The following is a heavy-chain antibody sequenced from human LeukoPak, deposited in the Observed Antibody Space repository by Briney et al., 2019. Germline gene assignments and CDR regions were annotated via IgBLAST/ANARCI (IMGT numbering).Heavy chain of an antibody. V-gene: IGHV3-23*01. CDR3: TRGWIQPDY. D-gene: IGHD5-18*01. J-gene: IGHJ4*02. Sequence: GGSLRLSCAASGFTFSTYGMSWVRQAPGKGLEWISSISPSGDITYYADPVKGRFAISRDSSKATLYVQMNSLRAEDTAIYFCTRGWIQPDYWGQGTRVTVSS. CDR1: GFTFSTYG. CDR2: ISPSGDIT.